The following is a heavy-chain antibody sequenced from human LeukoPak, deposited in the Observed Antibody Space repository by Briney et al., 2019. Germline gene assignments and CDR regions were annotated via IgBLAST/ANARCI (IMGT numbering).Heavy chain of an antibody. CDR3: ARGGKGRLRWGLGDY. J-gene: IGHJ4*02. V-gene: IGHV4-34*01. D-gene: IGHD5-12*01. Sequence: PSETLSLTCAVYGGSFRGYYWSWIRQPPGEGGWWSGEINHSGSTNYNPSLKSRVTLSVDTSKNQFSLKLSSVTAADTAVYYCARGGKGRLRWGLGDYWGQGTLVTVSS. CDR1: GGSFRGYY. CDR2: INHSGST.